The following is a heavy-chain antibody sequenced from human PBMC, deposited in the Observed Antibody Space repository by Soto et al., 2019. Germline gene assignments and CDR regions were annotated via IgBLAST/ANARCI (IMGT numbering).Heavy chain of an antibody. D-gene: IGHD4-4*01. CDR1: GFTFSSYA. CDR2: ISYAGSNK. J-gene: IGHJ2*01. CDR3: ARPLWRDDYNWGYFDL. V-gene: IGHV3-30-3*01. Sequence: QVQLVESGGGVVQPGRSLRLSCAASGFTFSSYAMHWVRQAPGKGLEWVAVISYAGSNKYYADSVKGRFTISRDNSKHXLYLQMNSLRTEDTAVYYCARPLWRDDYNWGYFDLWGRGTLVTVSS.